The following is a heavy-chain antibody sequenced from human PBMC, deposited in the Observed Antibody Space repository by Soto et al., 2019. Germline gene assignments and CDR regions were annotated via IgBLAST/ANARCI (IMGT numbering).Heavy chain of an antibody. CDR2: ISGSGGGT. V-gene: IGHV3-23*01. D-gene: IGHD2-15*01. Sequence: GKGLEWVSVISGSGGGTYYADSVKGRFTISRDNSQNMLYLQMNSLRAEDIFFFQAEDGIRGAVPVSAFLLNRSSDL. CDR3: EDGIRGAVPVSAFLLNRSSDL. J-gene: IGHJ2*01.